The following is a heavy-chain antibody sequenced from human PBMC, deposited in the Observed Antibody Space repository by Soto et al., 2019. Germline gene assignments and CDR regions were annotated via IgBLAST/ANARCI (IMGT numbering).Heavy chain of an antibody. CDR1: GLTFSTSW. Sequence: EVQLVESGGGLVQPGGSLRLSCAASGLTFSTSWMSWVRQGPGKGLEWVANIKEDGSEKYYLVSLKGRITISRDNAKNSLYLQMNSLRGEDTAVYYCASLRGVYSDGFHFDYWGQGTLVTVSS. J-gene: IGHJ4*02. CDR2: IKEDGSEK. D-gene: IGHD5-18*01. CDR3: ASLRGVYSDGFHFDY. V-gene: IGHV3-7*05.